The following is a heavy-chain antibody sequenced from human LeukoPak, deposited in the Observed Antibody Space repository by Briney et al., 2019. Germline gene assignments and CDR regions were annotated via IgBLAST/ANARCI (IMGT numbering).Heavy chain of an antibody. Sequence: GGSLRLSCAASGFTFSSYSMNWLRQAPGKGLEWVSYISISRSIAYYADSVKGRFTISRDNAKNSLYLQMNNLRAEDTAVYYCAKAQIAVAGSIGDYWGQGTLVTVSS. CDR3: AKAQIAVAGSIGDY. CDR2: ISISRSIA. CDR1: GFTFSSYS. D-gene: IGHD6-19*01. V-gene: IGHV3-48*01. J-gene: IGHJ4*02.